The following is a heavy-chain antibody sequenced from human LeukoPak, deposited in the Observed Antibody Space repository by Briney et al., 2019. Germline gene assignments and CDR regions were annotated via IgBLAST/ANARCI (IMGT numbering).Heavy chain of an antibody. D-gene: IGHD3-9*01. V-gene: IGHV5-51*01. Sequence: GESLKISCKGSGYSFTSYWIGWVRQMPGKGLEWMGIIYPGDSDTRYSPSFQGQVTISADKSISTAYLQWGSLKASDTAIYYRARSHILTGYPFDYWGQGTLVTVSS. CDR1: GYSFTSYW. CDR3: ARSHILTGYPFDY. J-gene: IGHJ4*02. CDR2: IYPGDSDT.